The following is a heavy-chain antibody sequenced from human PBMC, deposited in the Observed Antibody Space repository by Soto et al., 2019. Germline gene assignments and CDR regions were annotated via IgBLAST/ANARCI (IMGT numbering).Heavy chain of an antibody. CDR2: IIPILGIA. D-gene: IGHD5-18*01. V-gene: IGHV1-69*02. Sequence: SVKVSCKASGGTFSSYTISWVRQAPGQGLEWMGRIIPILGIANYAQKFQGRVTITADKSTSTAYMELSSLRAEDTAVYYCASVGYSYGFYGWFDPWGQGTLVTVSS. CDR1: GGTFSSYT. J-gene: IGHJ5*02. CDR3: ASVGYSYGFYGWFDP.